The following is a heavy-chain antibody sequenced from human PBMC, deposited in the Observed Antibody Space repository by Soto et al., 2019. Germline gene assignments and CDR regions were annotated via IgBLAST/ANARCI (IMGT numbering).Heavy chain of an antibody. Sequence: GGSLRLSCAASGFTFSDYYMSWIRQAPGKGLEWVSYISSSSSYTNYADSVKGRFTISRDNSRNTLFLQMNSLRAEDTAVYYCARDYYKYYDSSGYYRSPAYWGQGTLVTVSS. CDR1: GFTFSDYY. D-gene: IGHD3-22*01. J-gene: IGHJ4*02. V-gene: IGHV3-11*06. CDR2: ISSSSSYT. CDR3: ARDYYKYYDSSGYYRSPAY.